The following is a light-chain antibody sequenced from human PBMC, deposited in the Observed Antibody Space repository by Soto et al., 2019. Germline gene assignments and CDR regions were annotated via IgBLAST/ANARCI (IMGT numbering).Light chain of an antibody. J-gene: IGKJ1*01. CDR2: GAS. CDR1: QSVSSS. Sequence: VMTQSPVTLSVSPGERATLSCRASQSVSSSLAWYQQKPGQAPRLLIYGASTRATGIPARFSGSGSGTEFTLTISSLQSEDFAVYYCQQYNNWWTFGQGTKVDIK. V-gene: IGKV3-15*01. CDR3: QQYNNWWT.